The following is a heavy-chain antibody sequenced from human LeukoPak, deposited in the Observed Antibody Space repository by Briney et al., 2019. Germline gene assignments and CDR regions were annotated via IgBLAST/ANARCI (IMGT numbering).Heavy chain of an antibody. J-gene: IGHJ6*03. V-gene: IGHV4-4*07. CDR1: GGSISSFY. D-gene: IGHD5-12*01. Sequence: SETLSLTCTVSGGSISSFYWSWIRQPAGKGLEWIWRIYSSGSTNYNPSLKSRVIMSVDTSKNQFSLNLTSVTAADTAVYYCARDSVGSGYASRWYYYMDVRGRGTTVTVSS. CDR3: ARDSVGSGYASRWYYYMDV. CDR2: IYSSGST.